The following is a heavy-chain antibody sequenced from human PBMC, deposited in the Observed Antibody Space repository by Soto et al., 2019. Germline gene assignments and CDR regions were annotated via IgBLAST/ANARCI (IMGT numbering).Heavy chain of an antibody. V-gene: IGHV5-51*01. CDR1: GYSFTNYW. D-gene: IGHD2-21*01. CDR3: ARPSDVGQAYSFDY. Sequence: GESLKISCKGSGYSFTNYWIGWVRQMPGTGLEWMGIIYPGNSNTRYSPSFQGQVTMSADKSISTAYLQWSSLRASDTAIYYCARPSDVGQAYSFDYWGQGTLVTVSS. CDR2: IYPGNSNT. J-gene: IGHJ4*02.